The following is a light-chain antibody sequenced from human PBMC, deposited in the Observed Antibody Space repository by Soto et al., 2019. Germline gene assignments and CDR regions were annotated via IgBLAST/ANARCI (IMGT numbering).Light chain of an antibody. CDR2: GAS. V-gene: IGKV3-20*01. J-gene: IGKJ1*01. CDR3: QQYGSSPPWT. Sequence: EIGFTQSPGTLSLSPGERATLSCRASQSVSSSYLAWYQQKPGQAPRLLIYGASSRATGIPDRFSGSGSGTDFTLTISRLEPEDFAVYYCQQYGSSPPWTFGQGTKVDIK. CDR1: QSVSSSY.